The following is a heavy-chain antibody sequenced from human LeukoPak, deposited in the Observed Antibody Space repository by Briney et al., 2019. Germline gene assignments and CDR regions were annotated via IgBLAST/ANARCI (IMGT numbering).Heavy chain of an antibody. D-gene: IGHD3-10*01. CDR2: ISSSSSTI. CDR3: ARRGQGFGELWPTADFDY. CDR1: GFTFSSYS. Sequence: GGSLRLSCAASGFTFSSYSMNWVRQAPGKGLEWVSYISSSSSTIYYADSVEGRFTISRDNAKNSLYLQMNSLRAEDTAVYYCARRGQGFGELWPTADFDYWGQGTLVTVSS. V-gene: IGHV3-48*01. J-gene: IGHJ4*02.